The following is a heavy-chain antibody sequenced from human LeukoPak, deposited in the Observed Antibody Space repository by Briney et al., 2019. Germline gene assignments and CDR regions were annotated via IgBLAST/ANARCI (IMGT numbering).Heavy chain of an antibody. CDR3: ARRRRDYSNWFDP. D-gene: IGHD4-11*01. CDR1: GGSFSGYY. CDR2: INHSGST. V-gene: IGHV4-34*01. J-gene: IGHJ5*02. Sequence: SETLSLTCAVYGGSFSGYYWSWIRQPPGKGLEWIGEINHSGSTNYNPSLKSRVTISVDTSKNQFSLKLSSVTAADTAEYYCARRRRDYSNWFDPWGQGTLVTVSS.